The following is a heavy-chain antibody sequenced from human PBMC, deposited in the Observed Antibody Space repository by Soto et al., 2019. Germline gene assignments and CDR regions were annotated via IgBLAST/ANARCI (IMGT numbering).Heavy chain of an antibody. J-gene: IGHJ3*02. V-gene: IGHV1-24*01. CDR2: FDPEDGET. D-gene: IGHD2-21*02. CDR3: ATAKVVVAAMDAFDI. CDR1: GYTLTELS. Sequence: ASVKVSCKVSGYTLTELSMHWVRQAPGKGLEWMGGFDPEDGETIYAQKFQGRVTMTEDTSTDTAYMELSSLRSEDTAVYYCATAKVVVAAMDAFDIWGQGTPVTVSS.